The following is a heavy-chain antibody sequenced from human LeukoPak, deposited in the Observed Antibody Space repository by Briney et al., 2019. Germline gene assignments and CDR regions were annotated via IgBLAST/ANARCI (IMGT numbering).Heavy chain of an antibody. V-gene: IGHV3-7*01. Sequence: GGSLRLSCAASGFTLRDYWMSWVRQAPGRGLEWLANIKQDGSEKYYVDSVKGRFTISRDNAENSLYLQMNSLRAEDTAVYYCARSYCSGGTCYRGDYWGQGTLVTVSS. J-gene: IGHJ4*02. CDR2: IKQDGSEK. CDR3: ARSYCSGGTCYRGDY. CDR1: GFTLRDYW. D-gene: IGHD2-15*01.